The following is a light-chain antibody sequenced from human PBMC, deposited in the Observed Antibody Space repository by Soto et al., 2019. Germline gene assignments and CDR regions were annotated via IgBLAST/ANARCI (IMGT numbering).Light chain of an antibody. CDR3: SSYTSTSTLYV. CDR2: DVS. CDR1: SSDIGGYNY. J-gene: IGLJ1*01. V-gene: IGLV2-14*03. Sequence: QSALTQPAFVSGSPGQSITISFTGTSSDIGGYNYVSWYQQLPGKVPKLIIYDVSNRPSGVSDRFSGSKSGNAASLTISGLQAEDEADYYCSSYTSTSTLYVFGTGTKLTVL.